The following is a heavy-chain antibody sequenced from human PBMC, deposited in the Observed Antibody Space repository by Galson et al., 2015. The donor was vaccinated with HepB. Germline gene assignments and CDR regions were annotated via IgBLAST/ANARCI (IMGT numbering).Heavy chain of an antibody. J-gene: IGHJ4*02. CDR1: GFTVSSNY. CDR3: ARDRSVLATA. V-gene: IGHV3-66*02. D-gene: IGHD4/OR15-4a*01. Sequence: SLRLSCAASGFTVSSNYMGWVRQAPGKGLEWVSVIYSGGSTYYADSVKGRFTISRDNSKNTLYLQMNSLRAEDTAVYYCARDRSVLATAWGQGTLVTVSS. CDR2: IYSGGST.